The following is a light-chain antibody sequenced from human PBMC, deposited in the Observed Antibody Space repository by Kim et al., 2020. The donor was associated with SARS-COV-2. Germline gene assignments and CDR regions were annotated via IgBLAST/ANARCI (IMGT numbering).Light chain of an antibody. V-gene: IGLV1-40*01. CDR2: GNS. Sequence: QSVLTQPPSVSGAPGQRVTISCTGSTSNIGAPYDVHWYQHLPRTAPKLLIYGNSNRPSGVPDRFSGSKSGTSASLAITGLQAEDEADYYCQSYDNGLSTWVFGGGTQLTVL. J-gene: IGLJ3*02. CDR3: QSYDNGLSTWV. CDR1: TSNIGAPYD.